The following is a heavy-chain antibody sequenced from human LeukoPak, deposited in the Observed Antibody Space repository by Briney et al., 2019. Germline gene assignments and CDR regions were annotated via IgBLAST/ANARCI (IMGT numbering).Heavy chain of an antibody. J-gene: IGHJ1*01. V-gene: IGHV4-34*01. CDR3: ARARPYSSGWYGDKYFQH. CDR1: GGSFSGYY. Sequence: SETLSLTCAVYGGSFSGYYWSWIRPPPGKGLEWIGEINNSGSTNYNPSLKSRVTISVDTSKNQFSLKLNSVTAADTAVYYCARARPYSSGWYGDKYFQHWGQGTLVTVSS. CDR2: INNSGST. D-gene: IGHD6-19*01.